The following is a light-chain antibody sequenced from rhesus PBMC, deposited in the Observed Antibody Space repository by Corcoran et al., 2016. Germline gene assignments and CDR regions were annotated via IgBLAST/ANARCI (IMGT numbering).Light chain of an antibody. Sequence: EIVMTQSPATLSSSPGERATLSCRASQRVSSSLAWYQQKPGQAPRLLIYGASSRATGIPDRFSGSGAGTAFTLTISSLEPEDFAVYYCQQYSNWPQTFGQGTKVEI. CDR3: QQYSNWPQT. CDR1: QRVSSS. CDR2: GAS. V-gene: IGKV3-42*03. J-gene: IGKJ1*01.